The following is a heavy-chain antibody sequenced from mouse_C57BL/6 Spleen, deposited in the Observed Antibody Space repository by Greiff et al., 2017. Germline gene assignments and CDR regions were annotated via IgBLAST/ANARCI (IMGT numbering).Heavy chain of an antibody. CDR1: GFSLSTFGMG. J-gene: IGHJ2*01. CDR2: IWWDDDK. Sequence: QVTLKVSGPGILQPSQTLSLTCSFSGFSLSTFGMGVGWIRQPSGKGLEWLAHIWWDDDKYYNPALESRLTISKDTSKNQVFLKIANVDTADTATYYCARSSTVVATRYVDYWGQGTTLTVSS. V-gene: IGHV8-8*01. CDR3: ARSSTVVATRYVDY. D-gene: IGHD1-1*01.